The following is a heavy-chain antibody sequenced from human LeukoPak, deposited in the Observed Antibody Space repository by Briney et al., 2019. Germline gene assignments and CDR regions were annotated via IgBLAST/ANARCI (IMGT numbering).Heavy chain of an antibody. V-gene: IGHV3-30*02. D-gene: IGHD6-13*01. Sequence: PGGSLRLSCAASGFTFSSYGMHWVRQAPGKGLEWVAFIRYDGSNKYYADSVKGRFTISRDNSKNTLYLQMNSLRAEDTAVYYCAKGLIAAAEYDYWGQGTLVTVSS. CDR1: GFTFSSYG. J-gene: IGHJ4*02. CDR2: IRYDGSNK. CDR3: AKGLIAAAEYDY.